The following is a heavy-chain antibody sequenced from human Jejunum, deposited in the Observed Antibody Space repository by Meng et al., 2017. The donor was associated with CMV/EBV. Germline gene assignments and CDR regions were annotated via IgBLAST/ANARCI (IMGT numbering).Heavy chain of an antibody. V-gene: IGHV2-26*01. CDR3: AHITHYTITAYNGMDV. Sequence: SLNIDKMGVSWIRQAPGKTLEWLAHIFSNDEKSYSTSLRSRLTISQGTSRSQVVLTMTNVDPVDTATYYCAHITHYTITAYNGMDVWGQGTTVTVSS. CDR1: SLNIDKMG. CDR2: IFSNDEK. J-gene: IGHJ6*02. D-gene: IGHD4-11*01.